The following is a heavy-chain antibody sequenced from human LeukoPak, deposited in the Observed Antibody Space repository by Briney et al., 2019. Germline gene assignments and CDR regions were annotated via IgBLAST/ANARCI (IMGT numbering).Heavy chain of an antibody. Sequence: VTVSXKASGXTFTGYYMHWVRQAPGQGLEWMGWINPNSGGTNYAQKFQGWVTMTRDTSISTAYMELSRLRSDDTAVYYCARDSGIAVAGTRPTGDFDYWGQGTLVTVSS. CDR2: INPNSGGT. J-gene: IGHJ4*02. CDR1: GXTFTGYY. CDR3: ARDSGIAVAGTRPTGDFDY. V-gene: IGHV1-2*04. D-gene: IGHD6-19*01.